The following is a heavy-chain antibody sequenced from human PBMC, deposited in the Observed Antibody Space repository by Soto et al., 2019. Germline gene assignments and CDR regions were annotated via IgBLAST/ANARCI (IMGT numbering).Heavy chain of an antibody. CDR3: ARDPKGTAMVLRYYYYYMDV. V-gene: IGHV3-33*01. Sequence: GGSLRLSCAASGFTFSSYGMHWVRQAPGKGLEWVAVIWYDGSNKYYADSVKGRFTISRDNSRNTLYLQMNSLRAEDTAVYYCARDPKGTAMVLRYYYYYMDVWGKGTTVTVSS. CDR1: GFTFSSYG. J-gene: IGHJ6*03. D-gene: IGHD5-18*01. CDR2: IWYDGSNK.